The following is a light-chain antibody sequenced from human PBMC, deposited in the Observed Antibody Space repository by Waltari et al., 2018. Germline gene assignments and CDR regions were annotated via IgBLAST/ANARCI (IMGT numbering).Light chain of an antibody. CDR2: YAS. J-gene: IGKJ1*01. CDR1: QSIRGW. V-gene: IGKV1-5*01. Sequence: DIQMTQSPSMLSASVGDRVTITCRASQSIRGWLAWYQKKPGLAPKLLIYYASNLGDGIPSSFNGSGFGTNFTLTINSLQPDDFATYYCQEYNRFSTFGLGTKV. CDR3: QEYNRFST.